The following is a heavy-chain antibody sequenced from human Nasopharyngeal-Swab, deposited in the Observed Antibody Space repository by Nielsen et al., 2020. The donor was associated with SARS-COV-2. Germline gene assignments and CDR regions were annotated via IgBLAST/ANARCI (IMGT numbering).Heavy chain of an antibody. V-gene: IGHV1-2*06. CDR1: GYTFTGYY. Sequence: ASVKVSCKASGYTFTGYYMHWVRQAPGQGLEWMGRINPNSGGTNYAQKFQGRVTMTRDTSISTAYMELSSLRSEDTAVYYCARGLGYCSSTSCYAWGQGTLVTVSS. D-gene: IGHD2-2*01. J-gene: IGHJ5*02. CDR3: ARGLGYCSSTSCYA. CDR2: INPNSGGT.